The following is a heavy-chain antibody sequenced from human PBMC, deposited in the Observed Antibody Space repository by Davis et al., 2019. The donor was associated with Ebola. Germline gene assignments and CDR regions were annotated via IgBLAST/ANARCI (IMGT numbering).Heavy chain of an antibody. Sequence: GESLKISCAASGFTVSSNYMSWVRQAPGKGLEWVSVIYSGGSTYYADSVKGRFTISRDNSKNTLYLQMNSLRAEDTAVYYCAKEKGDYGGNKFDYWGQGTLVTVSS. CDR2: IYSGGST. V-gene: IGHV3-53*01. D-gene: IGHD4-23*01. J-gene: IGHJ4*02. CDR3: AKEKGDYGGNKFDY. CDR1: GFTVSSNY.